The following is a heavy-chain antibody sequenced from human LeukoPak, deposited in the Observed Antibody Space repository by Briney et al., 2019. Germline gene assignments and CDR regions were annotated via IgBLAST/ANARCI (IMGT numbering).Heavy chain of an antibody. J-gene: IGHJ4*02. CDR3: AKRPSDYGDYVSYFDY. V-gene: IGHV3-30*18. Sequence: GGSLRLSCAASGFSFISYGMHWVRQAPGKGLEWVGVISEDGRRKDYADSVKGRFTISRDNSKNTLYLQMSSLRAEDTAVYYCAKRPSDYGDYVSYFDYWGQGTLVTVSS. D-gene: IGHD4-17*01. CDR1: GFSFISYG. CDR2: ISEDGRRK.